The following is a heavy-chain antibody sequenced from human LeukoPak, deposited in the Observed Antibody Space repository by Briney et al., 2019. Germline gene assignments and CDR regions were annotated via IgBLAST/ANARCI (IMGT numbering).Heavy chain of an antibody. V-gene: IGHV1-69*01. CDR1: GGTFSTYS. D-gene: IGHD6-13*01. CDR2: IIPSFRSS. Sequence: SVKVSCKASGGTFSTYSVSWVRQAPGQGLEWVGGIIPSFRSSSSAQKFQGRVTITAGESATTVYMELSSLRSEDTAVYYCARGPGIAAALYWGQGTLVTASS. J-gene: IGHJ4*02. CDR3: ARGPGIAAALY.